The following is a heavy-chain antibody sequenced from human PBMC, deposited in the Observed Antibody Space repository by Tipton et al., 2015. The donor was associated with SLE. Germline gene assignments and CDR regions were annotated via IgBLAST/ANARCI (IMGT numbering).Heavy chain of an antibody. CDR3: ARRDGLNGFDI. D-gene: IGHD2-21*01. V-gene: IGHV4-39*07. J-gene: IGHJ3*02. Sequence: TLSLTCSVSGGSLSSSSYYWGWIRQLPGKGLEWIGNVYYTGGVYYNPSLMSRITISVDTSKNQYSLKLRPVTAADTAVYFCARRDGLNGFDIWGQGTMVTVSS. CDR1: GGSLSSSSYY. CDR2: VYYTGGV.